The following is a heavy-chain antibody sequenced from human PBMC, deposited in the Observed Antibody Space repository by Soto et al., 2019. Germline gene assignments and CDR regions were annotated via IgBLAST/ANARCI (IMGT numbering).Heavy chain of an antibody. D-gene: IGHD3-10*02. CDR3: ASMIGDPVLSFDS. Sequence: QVQLQESGPGLVKPSETLSLTCTVSGGSISSYYWSWIRQPPGKGLEWIGFIFYSGSTSYNPSLKSSVTISIDASEYHFSLQRNSVTAADTAVYYCASMIGDPVLSFDSWGKGTLVAVSS. CDR1: GGSISSYY. CDR2: IFYSGST. J-gene: IGHJ5*01. V-gene: IGHV4-59*01.